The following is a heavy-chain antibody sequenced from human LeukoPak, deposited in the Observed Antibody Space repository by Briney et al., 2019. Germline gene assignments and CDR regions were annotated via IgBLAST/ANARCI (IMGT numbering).Heavy chain of an antibody. CDR1: GASLSNGTSY. CDR2: ISTSGTT. CDR3: ATRYCSGGTCYPSSWFDS. D-gene: IGHD2-15*01. J-gene: IGHJ5*01. Sequence: PSETLSLTCTVSGASLSNGTSYWDWIRQPAGKGLEWIGRISTSGTTNYNPSLKSRVTISVDTSKNQFSLKLSSVTAADTAMYYCATRYCSGGTCYPSSWFDSWGQGTLVTVSS. V-gene: IGHV4-61*02.